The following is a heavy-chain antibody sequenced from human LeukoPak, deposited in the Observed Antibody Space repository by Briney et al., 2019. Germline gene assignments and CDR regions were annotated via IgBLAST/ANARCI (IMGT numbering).Heavy chain of an antibody. CDR1: GGSFSGYY. V-gene: IGHV4-34*01. D-gene: IGHD4-17*01. J-gene: IGHJ4*02. Sequence: SETLSLTCAVYGGSFSGYYWSWIRQPPGKGLEWIGEINHSGSTNYNPSLKSRVTISVDTSKNQFSLKLSSVTAADTAVYYCAGNTVTTSRWGQGTPVTVSS. CDR3: AGNTVTTSR. CDR2: INHSGST.